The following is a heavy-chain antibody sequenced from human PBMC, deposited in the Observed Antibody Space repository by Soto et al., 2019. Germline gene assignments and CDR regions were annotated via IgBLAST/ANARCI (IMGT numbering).Heavy chain of an antibody. Sequence: SETLSLTCAVSGGSISSSNWWSWVRQPPGKGLEWIGEIYHSGSTNYNPSLKSRVTISVDKSKNQFSLKLSSVTAADTAVYYCARDVNDFWSGSRQADYWGQGTLVTVSS. CDR1: GGSISSSNW. V-gene: IGHV4-4*02. J-gene: IGHJ4*02. D-gene: IGHD3-3*01. CDR2: IYHSGST. CDR3: ARDVNDFWSGSRQADY.